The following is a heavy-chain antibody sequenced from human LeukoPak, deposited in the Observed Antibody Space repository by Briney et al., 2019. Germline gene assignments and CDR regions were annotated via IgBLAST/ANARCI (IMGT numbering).Heavy chain of an antibody. D-gene: IGHD5-12*01. V-gene: IGHV4-39*07. Sequence: PSETLSLTCSVSGASITSASHFWGWIRQPPGKGLEWIGTIYYSGITYYNPSLKSRVTISADTSKNQFSLNVSSVTAADTAVYYCARATSSYFYYMDVWGKGTTVTISS. CDR2: IYYSGIT. J-gene: IGHJ6*03. CDR3: ARATSSYFYYMDV. CDR1: GASITSASHF.